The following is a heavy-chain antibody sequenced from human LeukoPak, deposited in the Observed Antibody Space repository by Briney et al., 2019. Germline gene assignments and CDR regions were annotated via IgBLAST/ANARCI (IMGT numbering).Heavy chain of an antibody. J-gene: IGHJ4*02. D-gene: IGHD5-12*01. CDR1: GGSISNSDYY. CDR3: ARGGGATRIDY. V-gene: IGHV4-61*02. CDR2: IYTSGST. Sequence: PSETLSLTCTVSGGSISNSDYYWGWIRQPAGKGLEWIGRIYTSGSTSYNPSLKSRVTISVDTSKNQFSLKLTSVTAADTAVYYCARGGGATRIDYWGQGTLVTVSS.